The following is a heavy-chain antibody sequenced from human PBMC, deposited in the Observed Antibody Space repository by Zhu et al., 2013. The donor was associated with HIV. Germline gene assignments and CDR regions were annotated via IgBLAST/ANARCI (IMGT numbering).Heavy chain of an antibody. D-gene: IGHD2-15*01. CDR1: GYTLTELS. Sequence: QVQLVQSGAEVKKPGASVKVSCKVSGYTLTELSMHWVRQAPGKGLEWMGGFDPEDGETIYAQKFQGRVTMTEDTSTDTAYMELSSLRSEDTAVYYCATYGGKQGGRLDYYYYGMDVWGQGTTVTVSS. J-gene: IGHJ6*02. CDR2: FDPEDGET. V-gene: IGHV1-24*01. CDR3: ATYGGKQGGRLDYYYYGMDV.